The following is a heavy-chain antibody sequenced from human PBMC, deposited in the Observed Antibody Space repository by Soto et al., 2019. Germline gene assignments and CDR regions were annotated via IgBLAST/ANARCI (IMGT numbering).Heavy chain of an antibody. Sequence: QITLKESGPTLVKPTQTLTLTCTFSGFSLSTSGVGVGWIRQPPGEALEWLAVIYWDDDTRYSPSLKSRVTITMDTSKNQVVLTMTNMDPVDTGTYFCAHRSPVYGCFASWGQGSLVTVSS. J-gene: IGHJ5*02. CDR1: GFSLSTSGVG. CDR2: IYWDDDT. CDR3: AHRSPVYGCFAS. V-gene: IGHV2-5*02. D-gene: IGHD3-10*01.